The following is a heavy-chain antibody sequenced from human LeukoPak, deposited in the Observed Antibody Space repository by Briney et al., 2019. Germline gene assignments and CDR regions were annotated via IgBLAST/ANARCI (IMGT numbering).Heavy chain of an antibody. D-gene: IGHD2-2*01. CDR3: ARDGYQLPRGTYYGMDV. V-gene: IGHV4-61*02. J-gene: IGHJ6*02. CDR1: GGSFSSGSYY. CDR2: IYTSGST. Sequence: SQTLSLTCTVSGGSFSSGSYYWSWIRQPAGKGLEWIGRIYTSGSTNYNPSLKSRVTISVDTSKNQFSLKLSSVTAADTAVYYCARDGYQLPRGTYYGMDVWGQGTTVTVSS.